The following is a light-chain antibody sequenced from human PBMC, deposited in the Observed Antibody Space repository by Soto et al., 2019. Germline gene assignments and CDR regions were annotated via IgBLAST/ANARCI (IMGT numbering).Light chain of an antibody. CDR3: QSYDNDLSVV. CDR1: NSNIGAGHA. Sequence: QSVVTQPPSVSGAPGQRVTISCTGSNSNIGAGHAAQWYQQPPGTTPKLLIYDNNRRPSGVPVRFSGSRSGTSASLAITGLQAEDEADYYCQSYDNDLSVVFGGETKLTVL. V-gene: IGLV1-40*01. J-gene: IGLJ2*01. CDR2: DNN.